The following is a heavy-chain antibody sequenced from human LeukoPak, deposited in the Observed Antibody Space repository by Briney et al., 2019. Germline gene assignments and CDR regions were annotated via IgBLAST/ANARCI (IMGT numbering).Heavy chain of an antibody. Sequence: SVKVSCKASGGSFNAYAISWVRQAPGQGLEWMGGIIPIFGTSNYAQKLQGRVTISTDESTSTAYMEVSSLRSEDTAIYYCARGLDASMETAYDYWGQGTLVTVSS. D-gene: IGHD5-18*01. CDR2: IIPIFGTS. CDR3: ARGLDASMETAYDY. J-gene: IGHJ4*02. CDR1: GGSFNAYA. V-gene: IGHV1-69*05.